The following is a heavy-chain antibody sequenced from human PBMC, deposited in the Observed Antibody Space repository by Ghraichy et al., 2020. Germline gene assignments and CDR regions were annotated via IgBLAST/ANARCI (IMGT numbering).Heavy chain of an antibody. D-gene: IGHD1-26*01. V-gene: IGHV1-18*01. CDR3: ASGRGSYYNY. CDR2: ISAYNGNT. Sequence: ASVKVSCKAAGYTFTNYVISWVRQSPGQGLEWMGWISAYNGNTNYAQNLQGRVTMTTDTSTSTAYMELRSLTSDDTAFFYCASGRGSYYNYWGQGTLVTVSS. CDR1: GYTFTNYV. J-gene: IGHJ4*02.